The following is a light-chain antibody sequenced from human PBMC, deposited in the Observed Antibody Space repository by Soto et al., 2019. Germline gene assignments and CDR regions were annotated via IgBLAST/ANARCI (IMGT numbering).Light chain of an antibody. CDR2: YVS. Sequence: QSALTQSGSVSGSPGQSITISCTGTSSDVGGYNYVSWYQQHPGKAPKLIIYYVSNRPSGVSTRFSGSKSGNTASLTISGLQAEDEADYSCSSYTSTNSWVFGGGTKVTVL. CDR3: SSYTSTNSWV. J-gene: IGLJ3*02. CDR1: SSDVGGYNY. V-gene: IGLV2-14*01.